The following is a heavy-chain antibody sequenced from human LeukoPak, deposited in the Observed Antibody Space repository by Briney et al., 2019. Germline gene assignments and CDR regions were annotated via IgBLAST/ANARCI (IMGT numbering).Heavy chain of an antibody. CDR2: ISYDGSNK. V-gene: IGHV3-30-3*01. D-gene: IGHD2-2*01. J-gene: IGHJ4*02. CDR3: ATDPYIGVSPSAGWLDY. CDR1: GFTFTNYA. Sequence: PGGSLRLSCVVSGFTFTNYAMHWVRQAPGKGLEWVAVISYDGSNKYYAGSVKGRFTISRDNSKNTLYVQMNSLRAEDTAVYYCATDPYIGVSPSAGWLDYWGQGTLVTVSS.